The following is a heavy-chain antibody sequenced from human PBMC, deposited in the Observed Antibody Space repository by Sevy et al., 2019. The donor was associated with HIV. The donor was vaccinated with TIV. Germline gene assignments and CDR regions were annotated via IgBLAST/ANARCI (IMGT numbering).Heavy chain of an antibody. CDR1: GFTFSSYG. D-gene: IGHD3-10*01. Sequence: GGSLRLSCAASGFTFSSYGMHWVRQAPGKGLEWVAVISYDGSNKYYADSVKGRFTISRGNSKNSLYLQMNSLRAEDRSVYYCAKEISICRRFGGLLRVRGIDVWGQGTTVTVSS. CDR2: ISYDGSNK. V-gene: IGHV3-30*18. J-gene: IGHJ6*02. CDR3: AKEISICRRFGGLLRVRGIDV.